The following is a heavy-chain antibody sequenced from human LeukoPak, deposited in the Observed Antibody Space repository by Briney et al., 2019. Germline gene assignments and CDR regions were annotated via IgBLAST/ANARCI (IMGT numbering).Heavy chain of an antibody. CDR3: ARDRRELDGDYYYMDV. D-gene: IGHD1-26*01. J-gene: IGHJ6*03. CDR1: GFTFSSYE. CDR2: ISSRGSTI. Sequence: PGGSLRLSCAASGFTFSSYEMNWVRQAPGKGLEWVSYISSRGSTIYYADSVKGRFTISRDNAKNSLYLQMNSLRAEDTAVYYCARDRRELDGDYYYMDVWGKGTTVTVSS. V-gene: IGHV3-48*03.